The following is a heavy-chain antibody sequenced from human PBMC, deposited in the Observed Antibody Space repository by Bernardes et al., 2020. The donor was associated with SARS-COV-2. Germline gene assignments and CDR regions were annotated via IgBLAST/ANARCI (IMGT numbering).Heavy chain of an antibody. CDR2: ISYSGSA. J-gene: IGHJ4*02. V-gene: IGHV4-61*01. D-gene: IGHD6-19*01. CDR1: GAVIDANYY. Sequence: SETLSLTCTVSGAVIDANYYWSWIRQPPGKGLEWIGYISYSGSANYNTSLKSRLTISTDASKDQFSLELRSVTAADTAVYYCARAWQGVAVAAPGYWGQGTLVTVSS. CDR3: ARAWQGVAVAAPGY.